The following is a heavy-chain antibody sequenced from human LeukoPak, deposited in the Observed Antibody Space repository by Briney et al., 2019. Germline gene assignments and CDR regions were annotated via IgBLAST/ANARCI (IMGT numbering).Heavy chain of an antibody. D-gene: IGHD3-3*01. CDR1: GFTFSSYW. V-gene: IGHV3-7*01. Sequence: GGSLRLSCAASGFTFSSYWMSWGRQAPGKGLEWVANIKQDGSEKYYVDSVKGRFTISRDNAKNSLYLQMNSLRAEDTAVYYCAREGGRDVLRFLEWPYYYYYYMDVWGKGTTVTVS. CDR2: IKQDGSEK. J-gene: IGHJ6*03. CDR3: AREGGRDVLRFLEWPYYYYYYMDV.